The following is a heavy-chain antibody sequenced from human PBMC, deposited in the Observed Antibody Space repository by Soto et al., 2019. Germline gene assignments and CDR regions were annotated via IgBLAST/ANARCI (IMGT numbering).Heavy chain of an antibody. D-gene: IGHD3-3*02. CDR3: AREFSNTPEAFDS. CDR2: IYHTGRT. Sequence: PLETLSLTCTVSGGSVNSDNYYWSWIRQPPGKGLEWIGYIYHTGRTNYNPSLESRITISLDTSKNQFSLTLSSVTAADTALFYCAREFSNTPEAFDSWGQGALVTVSS. CDR1: GGSVNSDNYY. V-gene: IGHV4-61*01. J-gene: IGHJ4*02.